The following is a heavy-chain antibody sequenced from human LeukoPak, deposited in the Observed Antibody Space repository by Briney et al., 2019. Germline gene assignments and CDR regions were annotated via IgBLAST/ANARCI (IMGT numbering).Heavy chain of an antibody. V-gene: IGHV4-59*01. CDR2: IFYSGTT. Sequence: PTETLSLTCAVYGGSFSGYYWSWIRQPPGKGLEWIGFIFYSGTTNYNPSLKSRVTISVDTSKNQFSLKLSSVTAADTAVYYCARGGWNKFDYWGQGTLVTVSS. CDR3: ARGGWNKFDY. CDR1: GGSFSGYY. D-gene: IGHD3-22*01. J-gene: IGHJ4*02.